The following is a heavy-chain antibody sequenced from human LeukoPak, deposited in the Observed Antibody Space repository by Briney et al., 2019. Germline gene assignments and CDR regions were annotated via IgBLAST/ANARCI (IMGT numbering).Heavy chain of an antibody. J-gene: IGHJ6*02. Sequence: PSETLSLTCTVSGGSISSGGYYWSWIRQHPGKGLEWIGYIYYSGSTYYNPSLKSRVTILVDTSKNQFSLKLSSVTAADTAVYYCTRTTVTTGSYYYYGMDVWGQGTTVTVSS. CDR3: TRTTVTTGSYYYYGMDV. D-gene: IGHD4-17*01. CDR2: IYYSGST. V-gene: IGHV4-31*03. CDR1: GGSISSGGYY.